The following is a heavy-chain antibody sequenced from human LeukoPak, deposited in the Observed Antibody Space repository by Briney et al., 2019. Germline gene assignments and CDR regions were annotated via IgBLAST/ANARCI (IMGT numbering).Heavy chain of an antibody. J-gene: IGHJ6*02. CDR2: IIPIFGTA. CDR1: GGTFSSYA. CDR3: ARGGTMVRGVIPHYYYYGMDV. D-gene: IGHD3-10*01. Sequence: ASVEVSCKASGGTFSSYAISWVRQAPGQGLEWMGGIIPIFGTANYAQKFQGRVTITADESTSTAYMELSSLRSEDTAVYYCARGGTMVRGVIPHYYYYGMDVWGQGTTVTVSS. V-gene: IGHV1-69*13.